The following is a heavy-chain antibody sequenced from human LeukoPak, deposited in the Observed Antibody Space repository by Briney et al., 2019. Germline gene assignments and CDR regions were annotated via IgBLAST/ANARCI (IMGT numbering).Heavy chain of an antibody. CDR2: IWYDGSNK. J-gene: IGHJ4*02. CDR1: GFTFSSYG. V-gene: IGHV3-33*01. CDR3: ARKQWPIDY. Sequence: GRSLRLSCAASGFTFSSYGMHWVRQAPGKGLEWVAVIWYDGSNKYYADPVKGRFTISRDNSKNTLYLQMNSLRPEDTAVYYCARKQWPIDYWGQGTLVTVSS. D-gene: IGHD6-19*01.